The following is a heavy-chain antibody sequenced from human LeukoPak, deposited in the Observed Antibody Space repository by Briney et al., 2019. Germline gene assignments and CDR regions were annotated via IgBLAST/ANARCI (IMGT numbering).Heavy chain of an antibody. D-gene: IGHD2-2*01. CDR3: ASGGVVVPAARAWFDP. V-gene: IGHV4-34*01. CDR2: INHSGST. Sequence: SETLSLTCAVYGGSFSGYYWSWIRQPPGKGLEWIGEINHSGSTNYNPSLKSRVTISVDTSKNQFSLKPSSVTAADTAVYYCASGGVVVPAARAWFDPWGQGTLVTVSS. CDR1: GGSFSGYY. J-gene: IGHJ5*02.